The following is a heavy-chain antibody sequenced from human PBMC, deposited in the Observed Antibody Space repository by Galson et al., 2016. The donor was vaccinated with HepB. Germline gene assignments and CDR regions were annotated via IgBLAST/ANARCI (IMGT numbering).Heavy chain of an antibody. CDR2: MNPNSGNT. CDR1: GYTFASYD. Sequence: SVKVSCKASGYTFASYDINWVRQATGQGLEWVGWMNPNSGNTGYAQKFQGRVTMTRNTSISTAYMELSSLRSEDTAVYYCARSSAYIVVEPADYGMDVWGQGTTVTVSS. V-gene: IGHV1-8*01. D-gene: IGHD2-2*01. J-gene: IGHJ6*02. CDR3: ARSSAYIVVEPADYGMDV.